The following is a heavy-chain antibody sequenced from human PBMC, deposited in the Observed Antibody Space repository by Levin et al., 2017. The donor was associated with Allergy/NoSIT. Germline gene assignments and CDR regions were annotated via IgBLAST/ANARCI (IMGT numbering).Heavy chain of an antibody. CDR2: ISTGGTTI. J-gene: IGHJ6*02. D-gene: IGHD3-10*01. V-gene: IGHV3-48*03. CDR1: GFTFTIYD. CDR3: GRLRSFASGRPSGVDV. Sequence: PGGSLRLSCAASGFTFTIYDMNWVRQAPGRGLEWVSSISTGGTTIYYADSVQGRFTSSRDNAKNSLYLQMNSLRAEDTAVYFCGRLRSFASGRPSGVDVWGQGTTVTVSS.